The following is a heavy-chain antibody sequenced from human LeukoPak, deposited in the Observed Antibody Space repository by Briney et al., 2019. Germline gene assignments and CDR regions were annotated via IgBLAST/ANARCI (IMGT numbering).Heavy chain of an antibody. CDR3: ARVLSIVVVPGATFWFDP. CDR2: VYHSGST. V-gene: IGHV4-34*01. J-gene: IGHJ5*02. Sequence: SETLSLTWAVYGGSFSGYYWSWIRQPPGKGLEWIGDVYHSGSTNYNPSLKSRVTISVDTSKNQFSLMLSSVTAADTAVYHCARVLSIVVVPGATFWFDPWGQGTLVTVSS. D-gene: IGHD2-2*01. CDR1: GGSFSGYY.